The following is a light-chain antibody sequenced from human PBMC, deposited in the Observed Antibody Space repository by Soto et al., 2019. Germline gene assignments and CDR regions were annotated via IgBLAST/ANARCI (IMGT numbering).Light chain of an antibody. Sequence: QSVLTQPPSASGTPGQRVTISCSGSSSNIGSNYVYWYQQLPGTAPKLLIYRNNQRASGVSDRFSGSKSGTSASLAISGLRSEDEADYYCAAWDDSLSGVVFGGGTKLTVL. CDR2: RNN. CDR1: SSNIGSNY. J-gene: IGLJ2*01. V-gene: IGLV1-47*01. CDR3: AAWDDSLSGVV.